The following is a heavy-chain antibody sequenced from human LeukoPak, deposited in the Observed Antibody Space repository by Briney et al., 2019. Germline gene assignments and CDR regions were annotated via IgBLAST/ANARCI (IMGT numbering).Heavy chain of an antibody. D-gene: IGHD7-27*01. J-gene: IGHJ4*02. CDR2: ISSSSSYI. CDR3: AKDGNWARFED. V-gene: IGHV3-21*04. CDR1: GFTFSSYS. Sequence: GGSLRLSCTASGFTFSSYSMNWVRQAPGKGLEWVSSISSSSSYIYYADSVKGRFTISRDNSKNMVWLQINSPTAEDTATYYCAKDGNWARFEDWGEGTLVTVSS.